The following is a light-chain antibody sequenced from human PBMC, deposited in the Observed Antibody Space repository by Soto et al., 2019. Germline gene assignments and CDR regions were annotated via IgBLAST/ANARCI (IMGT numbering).Light chain of an antibody. CDR3: LLYYGDIHV. J-gene: IGLJ1*01. CDR2: STD. V-gene: IGLV7-43*01. CDR1: PGAVTSRHY. Sequence: QSVRTSETSIAVFPGGAVTFNCDSRPGAVTSRHYPNWFQQKPGQAPRAPIYSTDNKHSWTPARFSGSLLGGKAALTLSDVQPEDEAEYYCLLYYGDIHVFGTGTKVTVL.